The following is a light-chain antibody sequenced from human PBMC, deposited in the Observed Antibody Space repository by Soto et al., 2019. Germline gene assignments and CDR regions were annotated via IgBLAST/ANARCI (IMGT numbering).Light chain of an antibody. Sequence: EIVLTQSQCALSLSPGERATLSCGDSRSVRSNSLAWYQQKPGQAPRLLIYGASSRATGVPDRFSGSGSGTDFTLTISRLEPEDFAVYHCQQYDTSPLTFGGGTKVDIK. J-gene: IGKJ4*01. V-gene: IGKV3-20*01. CDR2: GAS. CDR3: QQYDTSPLT. CDR1: RSVRSNS.